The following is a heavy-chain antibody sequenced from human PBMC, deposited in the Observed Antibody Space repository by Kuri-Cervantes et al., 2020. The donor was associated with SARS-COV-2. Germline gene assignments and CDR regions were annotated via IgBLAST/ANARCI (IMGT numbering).Heavy chain of an antibody. CDR2: FSGSGDST. CDR3: AKGVVAVAGTLRGFDY. V-gene: IGHV3-23*01. D-gene: IGHD6-19*01. Sequence: ETLSLTCAVYGGSFSGYYWSWVRQAPGKGLEWVSAFSGSGDSTHYADSVKGRFAISRDSSKNTLYLQMNSLRAEDSAVYYCAKGVVAVAGTLRGFDYWGQGTLVTVSS. J-gene: IGHJ4*02. CDR1: GGSFSGYY.